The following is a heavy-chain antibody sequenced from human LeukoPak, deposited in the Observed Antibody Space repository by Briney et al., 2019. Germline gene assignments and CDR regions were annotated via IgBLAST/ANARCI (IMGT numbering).Heavy chain of an antibody. Sequence: SETLSLTCTVSGYSITSGYYWGWIRQPPGKGLEWIGTIYHSGSTYYNPSLKSRVTISVDTSKNQFSLRLSSVTAADTAVYYCARATMVYAFDIWGQGTMVSVSS. D-gene: IGHD3-10*01. J-gene: IGHJ3*02. V-gene: IGHV4-38-2*02. CDR3: ARATMVYAFDI. CDR1: GYSITSGYY. CDR2: IYHSGST.